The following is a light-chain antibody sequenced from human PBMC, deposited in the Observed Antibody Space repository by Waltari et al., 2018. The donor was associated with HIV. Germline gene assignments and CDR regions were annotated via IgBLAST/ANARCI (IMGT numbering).Light chain of an antibody. J-gene: IGKJ1*01. CDR1: QSISNY. V-gene: IGKV1-39*01. CDR3: QQSYSPLWT. Sequence: DIQMTQSPSSLSASVGDRVTITCRASQSISNYLNWYQQKPGKAPKLLIYAASSLQSGGPSSFSGSGSGTDFTLTISSLQPEDFATYYCQQSYSPLWTFGQGTKVDIK. CDR2: AAS.